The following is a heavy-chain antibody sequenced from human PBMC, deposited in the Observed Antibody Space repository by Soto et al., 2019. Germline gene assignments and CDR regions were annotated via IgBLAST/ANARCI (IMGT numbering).Heavy chain of an antibody. CDR3: ARDRYFYDSRGYYRTLDS. J-gene: IGHJ5*01. Sequence: SETLSLTCFISGGSFSNDYWTWIRQSPGKGLEWIGYIFHTGITDYNPSVKSRVTISIDKSRNLSSLNLTSVTAADTAVYYCARDRYFYDSRGYYRTLDSWGQGTLVTSPQ. CDR1: GGSFSNDY. CDR2: IFHTGIT. D-gene: IGHD3-22*01. V-gene: IGHV4-59*01.